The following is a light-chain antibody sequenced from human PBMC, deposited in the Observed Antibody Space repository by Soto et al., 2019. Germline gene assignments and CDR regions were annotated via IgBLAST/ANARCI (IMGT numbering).Light chain of an antibody. Sequence: QSVLTQPPSASATPGQGVTISCSGSSVNIGTNYVYWYQQLPGTAPKLLIYRNGQRPSGVPDRFSGSKSGTSASLAISGLRSEDEADYYCCSYTSSNTLVVGGGTKLTVL. CDR1: SVNIGTNY. CDR2: RNG. V-gene: IGLV1-47*01. CDR3: CSYTSSNTLV. J-gene: IGLJ2*01.